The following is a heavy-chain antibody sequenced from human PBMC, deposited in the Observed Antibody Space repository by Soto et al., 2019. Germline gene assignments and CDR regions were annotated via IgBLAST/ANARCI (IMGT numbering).Heavy chain of an antibody. J-gene: IGHJ3*01. CDR1: GFTFSRNA. CDR2: TTGNSALT. D-gene: IGHD3-16*01. Sequence: GWSLRLSCAGSGFTFSRNAMSWVRQAPGKGLEWVSGTTGNSALTYYADSVKGRFTISRDNSKKTLYLQMNTLSADDAAVYYCAKNRDYDYDAFDVWGQGTVVTVSS. V-gene: IGHV3-23*01. CDR3: AKNRDYDYDAFDV.